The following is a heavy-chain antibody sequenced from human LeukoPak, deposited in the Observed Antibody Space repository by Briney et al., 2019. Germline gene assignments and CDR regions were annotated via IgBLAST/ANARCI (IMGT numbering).Heavy chain of an antibody. Sequence: SETLSLTCAVYGESFSGYYWTWIRQPPGKGLEWIADVNHSGSTNYNPSLKSRVIISVDTSKNQFSLKLSSVTAADTAVYYCAITYYDFWSGYYTGMEFDYWGQGTLVTVSS. CDR2: VNHSGST. J-gene: IGHJ4*02. CDR3: AITYYDFWSGYYTGMEFDY. V-gene: IGHV4-34*01. D-gene: IGHD3-3*01. CDR1: GESFSGYY.